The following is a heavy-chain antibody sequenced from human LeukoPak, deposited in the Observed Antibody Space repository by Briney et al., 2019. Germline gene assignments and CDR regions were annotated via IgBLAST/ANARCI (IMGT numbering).Heavy chain of an antibody. V-gene: IGHV3-21*01. D-gene: IGHD2-8*02. Sequence: PGGSLRLSCAASGFTFSSYSMNWIRQAPGKGLGWVSSISSSSSYIYYADSVKGRFTISRDNAKNSLYLQMNSLRAEDTAVYYCARDLICHDCTGGKNWFDPWGQGTLVTASS. CDR3: ARDLICHDCTGGKNWFDP. J-gene: IGHJ5*02. CDR2: ISSSSSYI. CDR1: GFTFSSYS.